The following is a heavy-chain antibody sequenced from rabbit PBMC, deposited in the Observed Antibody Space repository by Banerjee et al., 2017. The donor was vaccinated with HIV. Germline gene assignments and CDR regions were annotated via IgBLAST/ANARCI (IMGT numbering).Heavy chain of an antibody. CDR2: IYTSTENT. V-gene: IGHV1S45*01. D-gene: IGHD1-1*01. CDR1: GFSFSSSYY. Sequence: QEQLEESGGGLVQPEGSLTLTCTASGFSFSSSYYMCWVRQAPGKGLEWIGCIYTSTENTWYASWAKGRFTISKTSSTTVTLQMTSLTAADTATYFCARDERISGAVFNLWGQGTLVTVS. J-gene: IGHJ4*01. CDR3: ARDERISGAVFNL.